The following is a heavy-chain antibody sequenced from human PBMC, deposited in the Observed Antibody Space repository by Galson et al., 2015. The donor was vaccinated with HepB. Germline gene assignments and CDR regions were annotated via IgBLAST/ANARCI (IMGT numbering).Heavy chain of an antibody. D-gene: IGHD4-23*01. V-gene: IGHV4-59*12. Sequence: LEWIGYIYYGGSTNYNPSLKSRVTISVDTSKNEFSLKLSSVTAADTAVYYCARGTGEMTTVVTPLYYYGMDVWGQGTTVTVSS. CDR2: IYYGGST. J-gene: IGHJ6*02. CDR3: ARGTGEMTTVVTPLYYYGMDV.